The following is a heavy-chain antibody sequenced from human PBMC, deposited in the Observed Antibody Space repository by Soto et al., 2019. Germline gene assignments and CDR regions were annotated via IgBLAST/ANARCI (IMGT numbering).Heavy chain of an antibody. D-gene: IGHD3-22*01. V-gene: IGHV3-23*01. CDR2: ITGNGDTT. Sequence: EVQVLQSGGGLVPPGGSLRLSCAGSGFTFINTGMSWVRQAPGQGLEWGSAITGNGDTTYYADSVKGRFTISRDNSKSTLYLQMNSVRAEDTAVYYCAKIDGYFDYWGQGTLVTVSS. J-gene: IGHJ4*02. CDR1: GFTFINTG. CDR3: AKIDGYFDY.